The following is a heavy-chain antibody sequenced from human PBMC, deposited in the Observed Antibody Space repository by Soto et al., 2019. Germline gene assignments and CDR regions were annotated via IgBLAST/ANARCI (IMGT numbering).Heavy chain of an antibody. Sequence: EVLLLESGGGLVQPGGSLRLSCAASGFSFDDYATTWVRQATGKGLEWVSAISGSGDSTYYADSVKGRFTISRDNSRNTLYLQLNTLRAEDTALYYCAKGYYSGYDLAYFDYWGQGTLVTASS. V-gene: IGHV3-23*01. D-gene: IGHD5-12*01. CDR2: ISGSGDST. J-gene: IGHJ4*02. CDR3: AKGYYSGYDLAYFDY. CDR1: GFSFDDYA.